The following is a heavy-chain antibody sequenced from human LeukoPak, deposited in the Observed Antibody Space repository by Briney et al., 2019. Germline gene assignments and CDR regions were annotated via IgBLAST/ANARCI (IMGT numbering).Heavy chain of an antibody. CDR3: ARGFNDILTGYYLFDY. D-gene: IGHD3-9*01. Sequence: ASVKVSCKASGYTFTGYYMHWVRQAPGQGLEWMGWINPNSGGTNYAQKFQGRVTMTRDTSISTAYMELSRLRSDDTAVYYCARGFNDILTGYYLFDYWGQGTLVTVSS. CDR2: INPNSGGT. CDR1: GYTFTGYY. V-gene: IGHV1-2*02. J-gene: IGHJ4*02.